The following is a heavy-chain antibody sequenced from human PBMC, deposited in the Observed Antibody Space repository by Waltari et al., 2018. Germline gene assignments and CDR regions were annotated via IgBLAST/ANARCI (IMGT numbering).Heavy chain of an antibody. CDR2: ISSSGSTI. Sequence: EVQLVESGGGLVQPGGSLRLSCAASGFTFSSYEMNWVRQAPGKGLEWVSYISSSGSTIYYADSVKGRFTISRDNAKNSLYLQMNSLRAEDTAVYYCARPYWHYYYYGMDVWGQGTTVTVSS. CDR3: ARPYWHYYYYGMDV. J-gene: IGHJ6*02. D-gene: IGHD2-15*01. V-gene: IGHV3-48*03. CDR1: GFTFSSYE.